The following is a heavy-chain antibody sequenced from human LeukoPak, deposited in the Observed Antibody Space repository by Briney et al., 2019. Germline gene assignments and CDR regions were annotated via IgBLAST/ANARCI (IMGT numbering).Heavy chain of an antibody. CDR2: IIPIFGTA. CDR1: GGTFSSYA. J-gene: IGHJ4*02. D-gene: IGHD3-22*01. Sequence: SVKVSCKASGGTFSSYAISWVRQAPGQGLEWMGGIIPIFGTANYAQKFQGRGTITTDESTSRAYMELGRLTSENTVGYVSAXTAETIYYYDSSGYEPTFDYWGQGTLVTVSS. V-gene: IGHV1-69*05. CDR3: AXTAETIYYYDSSGYEPTFDY.